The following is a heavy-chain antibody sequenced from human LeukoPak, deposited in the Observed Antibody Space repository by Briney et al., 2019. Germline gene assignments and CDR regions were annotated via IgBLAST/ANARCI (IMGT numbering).Heavy chain of an antibody. CDR1: GFSFSSYE. D-gene: IGHD3-16*01. Sequence: GGSLRLSCAASGFSFSSYEMNWVRQAPGKGLEWVSSISSSSSYIYYADSVKGRFTISRDNAKNLLYLQMNSLRAEDTAVYYCARTMGDLGYWGQGTLVTVSS. V-gene: IGHV3-21*01. J-gene: IGHJ4*02. CDR3: ARTMGDLGY. CDR2: ISSSSSYI.